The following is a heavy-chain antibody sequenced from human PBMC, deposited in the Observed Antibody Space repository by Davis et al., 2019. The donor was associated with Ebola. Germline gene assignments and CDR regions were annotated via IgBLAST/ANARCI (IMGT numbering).Heavy chain of an antibody. V-gene: IGHV7-4-1*02. CDR3: ARVASGANDCDY. CDR2: INTSTGKP. CDR1: GYAFSRDG. J-gene: IGHJ4*02. Sequence: ASVKVSCKASGYAFSRDGIAWVRQAPGQGLEWVGWINTSTGKPSYAQGFTGRFVLSLDTSVSTAYLQISSLKAEDTAVYYCARVASGANDCDYWGQGTLVSVSS. D-gene: IGHD1-26*01.